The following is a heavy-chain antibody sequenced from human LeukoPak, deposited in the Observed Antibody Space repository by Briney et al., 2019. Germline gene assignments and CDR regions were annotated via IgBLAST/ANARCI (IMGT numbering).Heavy chain of an antibody. CDR2: IYYSGNT. D-gene: IGHD4-17*01. CDR3: AREDPQTTVPEGMDV. V-gene: IGHV4-59*01. Sequence: SETLSLTRTVSGGSISTYYWSWIRQPPGKGLEWIGYIYYSGNTNYNPSLKSRVTISVDTSKNQFSLKLSSATAADTAVYYCAREDPQTTVPEGMDVWGQGTTVTVSS. J-gene: IGHJ6*02. CDR1: GGSISTYY.